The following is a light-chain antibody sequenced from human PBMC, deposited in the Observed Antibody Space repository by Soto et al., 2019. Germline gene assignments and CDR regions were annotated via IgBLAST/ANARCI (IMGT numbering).Light chain of an antibody. J-gene: IGKJ1*01. CDR1: QSVSSN. V-gene: IGKV3-15*01. Sequence: EIVMTQSPATLSVSPGERATLSCRASQSVSSNLAWYQQIPGQAPRLLIYGASTRATGIPARFSGSGSGTEFTLTISSLQSEDFAVYYCLQYNNWPPWTLGQGTQVEIK. CDR2: GAS. CDR3: LQYNNWPPWT.